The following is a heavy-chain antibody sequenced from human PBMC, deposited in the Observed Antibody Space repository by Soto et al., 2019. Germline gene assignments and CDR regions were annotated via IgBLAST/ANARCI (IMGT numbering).Heavy chain of an antibody. Sequence: GGSLRLSCAASGFTFSDYYMSWIRQAPGKGLEWVSYISSSSSYTNYADSVKGRFTISRDNAKNSLYLQMNSLRAEDTAVYYCARGTRITMIPLDYWGQGTLVTVSS. CDR2: ISSSSSYT. CDR3: ARGTRITMIPLDY. V-gene: IGHV3-11*06. D-gene: IGHD3-22*01. J-gene: IGHJ4*02. CDR1: GFTFSDYY.